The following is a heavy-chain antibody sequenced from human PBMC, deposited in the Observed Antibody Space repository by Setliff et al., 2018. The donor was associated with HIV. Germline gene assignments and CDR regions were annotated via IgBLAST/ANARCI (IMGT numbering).Heavy chain of an antibody. D-gene: IGHD6-6*01. CDR2: IYYSGTT. CDR3: ASEAWTSYRSSSGYYYRYMDV. Sequence: SETLSLTCTVSGDSVSSASYYWSWIRQPPGKGLEWIGYIYYSGTTKYDPSLKSRVTISVDTSKNQFSLKLSSVTAADTAVYYCASEAWTSYRSSSGYYYRYMDVWGKGTTVTV. V-gene: IGHV4-61*01. CDR1: GDSVSSASYY. J-gene: IGHJ6*03.